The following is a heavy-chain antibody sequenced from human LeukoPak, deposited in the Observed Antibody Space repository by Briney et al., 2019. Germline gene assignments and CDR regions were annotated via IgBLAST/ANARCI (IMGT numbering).Heavy chain of an antibody. J-gene: IGHJ2*01. Sequence: GGSLRLSCAASGFTFSSYAMHWVRQAPGKGLEWVAVISYDGSNKYYADSVKGRFTISRDNSKNTLYLQMNSLRAEDTALYYCARDRRYYDSSGYYFHWYFDLWGRGTLVTVSS. CDR2: ISYDGSNK. CDR3: ARDRRYYDSSGYYFHWYFDL. V-gene: IGHV3-30*14. D-gene: IGHD3-22*01. CDR1: GFTFSSYA.